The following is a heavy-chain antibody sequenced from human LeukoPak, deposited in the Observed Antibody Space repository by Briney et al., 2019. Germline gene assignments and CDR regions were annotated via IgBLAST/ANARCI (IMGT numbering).Heavy chain of an antibody. V-gene: IGHV3-30*04. CDR3: AKLDTAMVGNFDY. CDR1: GFTLSSHA. CDR2: ISYDGRDE. Sequence: GGSLRLSCAASGFTLSSHAMHWVRQAPGMGLEWVAVISYDGRDEYYADSVKGRFTVSRDNSRNTLYLQMNSLRAEDTAVYYCAKLDTAMVGNFDYWGQGTLVTVSS. D-gene: IGHD5-18*01. J-gene: IGHJ4*02.